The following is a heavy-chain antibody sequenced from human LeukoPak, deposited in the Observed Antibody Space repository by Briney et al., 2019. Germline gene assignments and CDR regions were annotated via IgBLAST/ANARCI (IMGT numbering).Heavy chain of an antibody. J-gene: IGHJ4*02. CDR1: GGTFSSYA. CDR2: IIPILGIA. D-gene: IGHD2-21*02. V-gene: IGHV1-69*04. CDR3: ARDGSLAYCGGDCYSPEPYFDY. Sequence: ASVKVSCKASGGTFSSYAIRWVRQAPGQGLEWMGRIIPILGIANYAQKFQGRVTITADKSTSTAYMELSSLRSEDTAVYYCARDGSLAYCGGDCYSPEPYFDYWGQGTLVTVSS.